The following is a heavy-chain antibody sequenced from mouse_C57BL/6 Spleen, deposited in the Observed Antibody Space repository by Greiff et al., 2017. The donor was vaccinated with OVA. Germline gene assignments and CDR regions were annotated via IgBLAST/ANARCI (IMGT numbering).Heavy chain of an antibody. CDR3: ARFGPYWYFDV. CDR2: IDPSDSYT. CDR1: GYTFTSYW. V-gene: IGHV1-69*01. J-gene: IGHJ1*03. Sequence: QVHVKQPGAELVMPGASVKLSCKASGYTFTSYWMHWVKQRPGQGLEWIGEIDPSDSYTNYNQKFKGKSTLTVDKSSSTAYMQLSSLTSEDSAVYYCARFGPYWYFDVWGTGTTVTVSS.